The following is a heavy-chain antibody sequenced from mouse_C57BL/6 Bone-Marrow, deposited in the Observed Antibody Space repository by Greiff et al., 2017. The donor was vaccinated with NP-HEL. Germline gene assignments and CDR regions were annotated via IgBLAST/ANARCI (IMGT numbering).Heavy chain of an antibody. J-gene: IGHJ1*03. CDR1: GFNITDDY. D-gene: IGHD1-1*01. V-gene: IGHV14-4*01. CDR2: IDPENGDT. CDR3: TTRAYYYGSSYEPYCDV. Sequence: VQLQQSGAELVRPGASVKLSCTASGFNITDDYMHWVKQRPEQGLEWIGWIDPENGDTEYASKFQGKATITADTSSNTAYLQLSSLTSEDTAVYYCTTRAYYYGSSYEPYCDVWGTGTTVTVSS.